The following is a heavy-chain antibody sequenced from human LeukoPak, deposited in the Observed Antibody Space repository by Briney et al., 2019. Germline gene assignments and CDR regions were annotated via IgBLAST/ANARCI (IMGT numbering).Heavy chain of an antibody. CDR2: TRYDASNK. J-gene: IGHJ4*02. V-gene: IGHV3-30*02. CDR3: ATLGGSSTPTGFDY. CDR1: GFTFSIYG. D-gene: IGHD2-2*01. Sequence: PGGSLRLSCAASGFTFSIYGMHWVRQAPGKGLEWVAYTRYDASNKYYADSVMGRFTISRDNSKNTLYLQMNSLRAEDTAVYYCATLGGSSTPTGFDYWGQGTLVTVSS.